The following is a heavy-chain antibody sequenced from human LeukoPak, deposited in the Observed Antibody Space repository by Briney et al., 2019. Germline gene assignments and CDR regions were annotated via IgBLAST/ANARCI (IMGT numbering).Heavy chain of an antibody. CDR3: AKDQYGSGDGYYMDV. Sequence: GGSLRLSCAASGFTFSSYSMNWVRQAPGKGLEWVSSISSSSSYIYYADSVKGRFTISRDNAKNSLYLQMNSLRAEDTAVYYCAKDQYGSGDGYYMDVWGKGTTVTISS. CDR1: GFTFSSYS. CDR2: ISSSSSYI. D-gene: IGHD3-10*01. J-gene: IGHJ6*03. V-gene: IGHV3-21*01.